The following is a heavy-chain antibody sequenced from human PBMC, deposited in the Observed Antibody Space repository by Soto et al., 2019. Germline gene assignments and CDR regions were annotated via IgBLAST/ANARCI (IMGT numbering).Heavy chain of an antibody. D-gene: IGHD3-22*01. J-gene: IGHJ4*02. Sequence: QVQLQQWGAGLLKPSETLSLTCAVYGGSFSGYYWSWIRQPPGKGLEWIGEINHSGSTNYNPSLKSRVTISVDTSKNQFSLKLSSVTAADTAVYYCARDYYDSRLDYWGQGTLVTVSS. CDR1: GGSFSGYY. CDR2: INHSGST. CDR3: ARDYYDSRLDY. V-gene: IGHV4-34*01.